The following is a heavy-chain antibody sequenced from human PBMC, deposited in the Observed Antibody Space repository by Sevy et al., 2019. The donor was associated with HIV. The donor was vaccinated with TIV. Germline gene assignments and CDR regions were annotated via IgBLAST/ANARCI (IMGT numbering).Heavy chain of an antibody. D-gene: IGHD2-21*01. CDR2: ISWNSRNI. V-gene: IGHV3-9*01. J-gene: IGHJ6*02. Sequence: GGSLRLSCAASGFPFNDHAMHWVRLVPGKGLEWVSGISWNSRNIGYADSVKGRFTISRDNTRHFVYLEMHSVVPEDTALYYCAKDINRGCDGVNCYSYYYYFYGLDVWGQGTTVTVSS. CDR1: GFPFNDHA. CDR3: AKDINRGCDGVNCYSYYYYFYGLDV.